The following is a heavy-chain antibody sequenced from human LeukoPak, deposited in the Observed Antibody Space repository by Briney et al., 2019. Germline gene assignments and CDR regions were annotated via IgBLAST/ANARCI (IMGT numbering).Heavy chain of an antibody. CDR1: GYSFTTYE. D-gene: IGHD3-22*01. J-gene: IGHJ4*02. Sequence: ASVKVSCKASGYSFTTYEINWVRQAPGQGLEWMGWMRPKKSDTGYARKFQDRVTLTWNISTDTAYMELNSLTAEDTAVYFCAGGPPEDTSSGYWGQGTLVTASS. CDR3: AGGPPEDTSSGY. CDR2: MRPKKSDT. V-gene: IGHV1-8*01.